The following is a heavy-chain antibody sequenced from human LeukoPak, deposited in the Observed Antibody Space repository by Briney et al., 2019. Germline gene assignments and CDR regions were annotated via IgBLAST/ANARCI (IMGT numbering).Heavy chain of an antibody. CDR3: ARDRPSNNYGMDV. CDR1: GGSISSYY. CDR2: IYYSGST. Sequence: SETLSLTCTVSGGSISSYYWSWIRQPPGKGLEWIGYIYYSGSTNYNPSLKSRVTISVDTSKNQFSLKPSSVTAADTAVYYCARDRPSNNYGMDVWGQGTTVTVSS. J-gene: IGHJ6*02. V-gene: IGHV4-59*01.